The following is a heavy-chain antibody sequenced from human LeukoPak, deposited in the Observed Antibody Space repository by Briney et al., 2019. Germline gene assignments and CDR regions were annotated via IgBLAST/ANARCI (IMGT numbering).Heavy chain of an antibody. CDR3: ARVYYGSGSYDYYYMDV. V-gene: IGHV1-69*13. CDR1: GYTFTSYG. Sequence: SVKVSCKASGYTFTSYGISWVRQAPGQGLEWMGGIIPIFGTANYAQKFQGRVTITADESTSTAYMELSSLRSEDTAVYYCARVYYGSGSYDYYYMDVWGKGTTVTISS. D-gene: IGHD3-10*01. J-gene: IGHJ6*03. CDR2: IIPIFGTA.